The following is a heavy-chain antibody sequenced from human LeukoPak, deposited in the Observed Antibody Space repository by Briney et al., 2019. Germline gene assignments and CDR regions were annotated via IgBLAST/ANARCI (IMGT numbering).Heavy chain of an antibody. Sequence: SETLSLTCTVSGNSFGDYYWSWIRQPPGKGLEWIGYIYYSGSTNYNPSLKSRVTISVDTSKNQFSLKLSSVTAADTAVYYCARGDFRRGYYGSGAPNWFDPWGQGTLVTVSS. J-gene: IGHJ5*02. CDR1: GNSFGDYY. D-gene: IGHD3-10*01. CDR3: ARGDFRRGYYGSGAPNWFDP. CDR2: IYYSGST. V-gene: IGHV4-59*01.